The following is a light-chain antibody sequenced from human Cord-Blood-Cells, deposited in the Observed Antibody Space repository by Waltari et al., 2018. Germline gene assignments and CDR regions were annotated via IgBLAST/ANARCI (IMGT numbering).Light chain of an antibody. CDR2: DVS. V-gene: IGLV2-11*01. Sequence: QSALTQPRSVSGSPGQSVTISCTGTSSDVGGYNYVSWYQQHPGKAPKLMIYDVSKQPSGFPDRFSGSKSGNTASLTISGLQAEDEADYYCCSYAGSYTWVFGGGTKLTVL. CDR1: SSDVGGYNY. CDR3: CSYAGSYTWV. J-gene: IGLJ3*02.